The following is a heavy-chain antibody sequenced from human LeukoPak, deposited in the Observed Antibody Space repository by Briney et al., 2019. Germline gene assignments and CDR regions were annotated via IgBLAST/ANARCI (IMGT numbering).Heavy chain of an antibody. CDR2: IRYDGSNK. Sequence: GGSLRPSCAASGFTFSSYGMHWVRQAPGKGLEWVAFIRYDGSNKYYADSVKGRFTISRDNSKNTLYLQMNSLRAEDTAVYYCARDRGDSVGFDYWGQGTLVTVSS. V-gene: IGHV3-30*02. J-gene: IGHJ4*02. CDR3: ARDRGDSVGFDY. CDR1: GFTFSSYG. D-gene: IGHD2-21*02.